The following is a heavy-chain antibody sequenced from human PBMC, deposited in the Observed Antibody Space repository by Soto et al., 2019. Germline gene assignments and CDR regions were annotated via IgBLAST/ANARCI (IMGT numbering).Heavy chain of an antibody. CDR1: GFTFSDYY. CDR3: ARERGDYFDYYYGMNV. D-gene: IGHD4-17*01. V-gene: IGHV3-11*06. CDR2: ISSSSSYT. J-gene: IGHJ6*02. Sequence: LRLSCAASGFTFSDYYMSWIRQAPGKGLEWVSYISSSSSYTNYADSVKGRFTISRDNAKNSLYLQMNSLRAEDTAVYYCARERGDYFDYYYGMNVWGQGTTVTVSS.